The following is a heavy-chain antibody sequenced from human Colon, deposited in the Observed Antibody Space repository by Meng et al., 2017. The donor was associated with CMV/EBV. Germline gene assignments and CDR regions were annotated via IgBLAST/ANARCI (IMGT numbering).Heavy chain of an antibody. CDR1: GFSFSDSF. CDR3: ARLLVGDNDYFDY. J-gene: IGHJ4*02. D-gene: IGHD2-8*02. CDR2: IKQGGSEK. V-gene: IGHV3-7*01. Sequence: GGSLRLSCTASGFSFSDSFMSWVRQAPGKGLEWVANIKQGGSEKYYLDSVKGRFTISRDDARKSLYLQMHSLRAEDTAVYYCARLLVGDNDYFDYWGQGAQVTSPQ.